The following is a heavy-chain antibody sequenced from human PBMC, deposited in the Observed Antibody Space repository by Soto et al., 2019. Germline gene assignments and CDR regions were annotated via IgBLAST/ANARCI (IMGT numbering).Heavy chain of an antibody. CDR1: GGSISSGGYS. CDR3: ARGLNYYDSSGYIDY. J-gene: IGHJ4*02. CDR2: IYHSGST. Sequence: SETLSLTCAVSGGSISSGGYSWSWIRQPPGKGLEWIGYIYHSGSTYYNPSLKSRVTISVDRSKNQSSLKLSSVTAADTAVYYCARGLNYYDSSGYIDYWGQGTLVTVSS. V-gene: IGHV4-30-2*01. D-gene: IGHD3-22*01.